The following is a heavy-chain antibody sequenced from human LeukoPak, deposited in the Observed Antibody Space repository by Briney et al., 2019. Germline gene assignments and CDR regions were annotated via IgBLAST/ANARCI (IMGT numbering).Heavy chain of an antibody. CDR3: ARLGYSGYDHDY. V-gene: IGHV4-39*01. J-gene: IGHJ4*02. Sequence: SETLSLTCTVSGGSISSSSYSWGWIRQPPGKGLEWIGSIYYSGSTYYNPSLKSRVTISVDTSKNQFSLKLSSVTAADTAVYYCARLGYSGYDHDYWGQGTLVTVSS. CDR1: GGSISSSSYS. D-gene: IGHD5-12*01. CDR2: IYYSGST.